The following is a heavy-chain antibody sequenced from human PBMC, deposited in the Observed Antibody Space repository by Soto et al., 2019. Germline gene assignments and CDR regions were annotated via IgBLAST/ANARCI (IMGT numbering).Heavy chain of an antibody. J-gene: IGHJ2*01. CDR1: GGIFSSYA. D-gene: IGHD6-6*01. V-gene: IGHV1-69*01. CDR2: IIPITGTT. CDR3: AREYSSSSQYLYFDV. Sequence: QVQLVQSGAEVKKPGSSVKVSCKVSGGIFSSYAIGCVRQAPGQGLEWMAGIIPITGTTNRAQKFQGRVTVTADESTTTVYMELSSLTAEDTAVYYCAREYSSSSQYLYFDVWGRGTLVTVSS.